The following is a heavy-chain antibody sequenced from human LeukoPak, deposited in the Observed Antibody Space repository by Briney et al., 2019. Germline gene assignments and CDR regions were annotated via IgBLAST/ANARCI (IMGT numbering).Heavy chain of an antibody. CDR3: VRGDTSGWDFDS. D-gene: IGHD6-19*01. Sequence: GGSLRLSCADSGFTLSDRSMNWVRQIPGKGLEWLSYIDRNSNSIYYADSVKGRFTISRDNAKNSLSLQMNSLRADDTAVYYCVRGDTSGWDFDSWGQGTLVTVSS. CDR2: IDRNSNSI. V-gene: IGHV3-48*01. J-gene: IGHJ4*02. CDR1: GFTLSDRS.